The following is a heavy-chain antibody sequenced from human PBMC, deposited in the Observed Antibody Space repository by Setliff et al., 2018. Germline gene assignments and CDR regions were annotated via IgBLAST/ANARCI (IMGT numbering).Heavy chain of an antibody. CDR3: ARDEQQLQGENYFDY. D-gene: IGHD6-13*01. V-gene: IGHV3-21*01. CDR1: GFTFSSYS. Sequence: LRLSCAASGFTFSSYSMNWVRQAPGKGLEWVSSISSSSSYIYYADSVKGRFTISRDNAKNSLYLQMNSLRAEDTAVYYCARDEQQLQGENYFDYWGQGTLVTVSS. J-gene: IGHJ4*02. CDR2: ISSSSSYI.